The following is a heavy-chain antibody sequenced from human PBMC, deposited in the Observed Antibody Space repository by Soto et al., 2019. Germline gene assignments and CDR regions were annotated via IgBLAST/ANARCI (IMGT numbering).Heavy chain of an antibody. J-gene: IGHJ5*02. V-gene: IGHV1-8*01. CDR2: MNPNSGNT. CDR1: GYTFTSYD. Sequence: ASVKVSCKPSGYTFTSYDINWVRQATGQGLEWMGWMNPNSGNTGYAQKFQGRVTMTRNTSISTAYMELSSLRSEDTAVYYCARGVFDFWSGQGANWFDPWGQGTLVTVSS. D-gene: IGHD3-3*01. CDR3: ARGVFDFWSGQGANWFDP.